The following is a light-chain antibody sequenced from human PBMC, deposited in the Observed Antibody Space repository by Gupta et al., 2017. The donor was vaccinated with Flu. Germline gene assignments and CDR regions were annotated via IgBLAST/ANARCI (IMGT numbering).Light chain of an antibody. V-gene: IGKV3-11*01. Sequence: EIVLTQSPATLSLSPGERATLSCRASQSVSNYLAWYQQKPGQAPRLLIYDASNRATGIPPRYSGSGSGTDFTLTISSLQPEDFAVYFYQLRSSWPPYTFGQGTNLEIK. CDR3: QLRSSWPPYT. J-gene: IGKJ2*01. CDR2: DAS. CDR1: QSVSNY.